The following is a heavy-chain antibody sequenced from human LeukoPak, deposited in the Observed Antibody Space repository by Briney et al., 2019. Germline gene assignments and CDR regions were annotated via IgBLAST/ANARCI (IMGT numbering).Heavy chain of an antibody. V-gene: IGHV1-2*02. J-gene: IGHJ6*03. CDR3: ARDGIAAAGISGAYYMDV. Sequence: ASVKVSCKASGYTFTAYYMHWVRQAPGQGLEWMGWINPNSGGTNYAQKFQGRVTMTRDTSISTVYMELSRLKSDDTAVYYCARDGIAAAGISGAYYMDVWGKGTTVTISS. D-gene: IGHD6-13*01. CDR2: INPNSGGT. CDR1: GYTFTAYY.